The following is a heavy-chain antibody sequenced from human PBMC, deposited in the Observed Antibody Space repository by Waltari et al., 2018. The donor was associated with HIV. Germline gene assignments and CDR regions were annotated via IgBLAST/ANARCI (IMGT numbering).Heavy chain of an antibody. CDR3: ARGTKPAPYNGWPRGAFDI. D-gene: IGHD5-12*01. CDR2: IDHRGRT. V-gene: IGHV4-34*01. J-gene: IGHJ3*02. CDR1: GGSFTDDY. Sequence: QVQPHQWGAGLLKPSETLALICTVYGGSFTDDYWTWIRQSPRKGREWIGEIDHRGRTNYNPSLRSRVTISFDMSNNQFSLRLTSVTPSDSAVYFCARGTKPAPYNGWPRGAFDIWGQGTVVTVSS.